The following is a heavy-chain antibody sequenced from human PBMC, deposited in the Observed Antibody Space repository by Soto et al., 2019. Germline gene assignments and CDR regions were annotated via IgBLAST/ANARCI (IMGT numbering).Heavy chain of an antibody. CDR3: ARAGYYYDSSGYPAEGFDP. V-gene: IGHV1-8*01. J-gene: IGHJ5*02. D-gene: IGHD3-22*01. Sequence: QVQLVQSGAEVKKPGASVKVSCKASGYTFTSYDINWVRQATGQGLEWMGWMNPNSGNTGYAQKFQGRVTMTRNTSISTAYMELSSLRSEDTAVYYCARAGYYYDSSGYPAEGFDPWGQGTLVTVSS. CDR1: GYTFTSYD. CDR2: MNPNSGNT.